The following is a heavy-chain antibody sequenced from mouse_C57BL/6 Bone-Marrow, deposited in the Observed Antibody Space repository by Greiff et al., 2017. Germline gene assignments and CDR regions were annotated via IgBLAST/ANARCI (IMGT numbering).Heavy chain of an antibody. V-gene: IGHV1-50*01. CDR1: GYTFTSYW. CDR2: IDPSDSYT. CDR3: ARYRGAMDY. J-gene: IGHJ4*01. Sequence: QVQLQQPGAELVKPGASVKLSCKASGYTFTSYWMQWVKQRPGQGLEWIGEIDPSDSYTNYNQKFKGKATLTVDTSSSTAYMQLSSLTSEDSAVYYWARYRGAMDYWGQGTSVTVSS. D-gene: IGHD3-1*01.